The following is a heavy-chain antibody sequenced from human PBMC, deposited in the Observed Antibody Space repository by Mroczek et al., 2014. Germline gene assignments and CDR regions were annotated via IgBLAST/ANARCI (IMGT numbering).Heavy chain of an antibody. CDR3: ARHASGTNAFDI. D-gene: IGHD3-10*01. J-gene: IGHJ3*02. Sequence: QVQLQQWGAGLLKPSETLSLTCGVSGGSLSDYWWSWIRQPPGKGLDWIGEIYHRGTTNYNSSLKSRVTILVDTSKNQFSLKLSSVTAADTAVYYCARHASGTNAFDIWGQGTMVTVSS. CDR2: IYHRGTT. V-gene: IGHV4-34*01. CDR1: GGSLSDYW.